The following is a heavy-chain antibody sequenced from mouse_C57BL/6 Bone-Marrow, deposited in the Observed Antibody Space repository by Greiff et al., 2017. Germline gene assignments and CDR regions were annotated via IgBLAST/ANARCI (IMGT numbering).Heavy chain of an antibody. CDR1: GYTFTDYY. CDR2: IYPGSGNT. D-gene: IGHD1-1*01. V-gene: IGHV1-76*01. CDR3: ARNNYGSDWYFDV. J-gene: IGHJ1*03. Sequence: QVQLQQPGAELVRPGASVKLSCKASGYTFTDYYINWVKQRPGQGLEWIARIYPGSGNTYYNEKFKGKATLTAEKSSSTAYMQLSSLTSEASAVYFCARNNYGSDWYFDVWGTGTTVTVSS.